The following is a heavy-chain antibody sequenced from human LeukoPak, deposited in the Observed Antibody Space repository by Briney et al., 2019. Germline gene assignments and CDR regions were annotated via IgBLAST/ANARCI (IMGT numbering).Heavy chain of an antibody. V-gene: IGHV4-4*07. Sequence: PSETLSLTCTVSGGSISSYYWSWIRQPAGEGLEWIGRIYTSGSTNYNPSLKSRVTISVDKSKNQFSLKLSSVTAADTAVYYCARALRFLEWFPHDAFDIWGQGTMVTVSS. D-gene: IGHD3-3*01. CDR1: GGSISSYY. J-gene: IGHJ3*02. CDR2: IYTSGST. CDR3: ARALRFLEWFPHDAFDI.